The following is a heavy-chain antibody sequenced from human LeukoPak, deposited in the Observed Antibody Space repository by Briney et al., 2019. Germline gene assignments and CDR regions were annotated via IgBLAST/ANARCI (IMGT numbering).Heavy chain of an antibody. Sequence: SETLSLTCTVSGGSISNGDYYWSWIRQPPGKGLEWIGYIYYSGSAYYNPSLQSRVTISVDTSKNQFSLKLSSVTAADTAVYYCAKYGDYSFDYWGQRTLVTVSS. D-gene: IGHD4-17*01. CDR1: GGSISNGDYY. J-gene: IGHJ4*02. CDR2: IYYSGSA. V-gene: IGHV4-30-4*01. CDR3: AKYGDYSFDY.